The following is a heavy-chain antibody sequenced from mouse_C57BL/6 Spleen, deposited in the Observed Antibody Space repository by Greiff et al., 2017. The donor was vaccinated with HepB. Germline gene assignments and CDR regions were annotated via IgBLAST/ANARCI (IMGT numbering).Heavy chain of an antibody. D-gene: IGHD1-1*01. J-gene: IGHJ2*01. CDR2: IYPGSGNT. CDR1: GYTFTDYY. V-gene: IGHV1-76*01. CDR3: ARDYGSKYYFDY. Sequence: QVQLQQSGAELVRPGASVKLSCKASGYTFTDYYINWVKQRPGQGLEWIARIYPGSGNTYYNEKFKGKATLTAEKSSSTAYMQLSSLTSEDSAVYFCARDYGSKYYFDYWGQGTTLTVSS.